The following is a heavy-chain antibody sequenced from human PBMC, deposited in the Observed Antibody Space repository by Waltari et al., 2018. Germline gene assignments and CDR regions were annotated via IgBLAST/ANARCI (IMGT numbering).Heavy chain of an antibody. CDR2: INHSGST. CDR1: GGSVSGYY. V-gene: IGHV4-34*01. Sequence: QVQLQQWGAGLLKSSETLSLTCAVYGGSVSGYYWSWIRQPPGKGLEWIGEINHSGSTNYNPSLKSRVTISVDTSKNQFSLKLSSVTAADTAVYYCARGRGSSSFFFGYWGQGTLVTVSS. CDR3: ARGRGSSSFFFGY. D-gene: IGHD6-6*01. J-gene: IGHJ4*02.